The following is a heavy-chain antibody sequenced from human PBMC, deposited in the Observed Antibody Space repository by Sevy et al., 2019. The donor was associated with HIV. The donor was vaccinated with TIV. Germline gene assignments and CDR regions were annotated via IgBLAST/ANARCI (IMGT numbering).Heavy chain of an antibody. CDR3: TTDAHDFTNYPSPYYFDQ. Sequence: GESLKISCAASGFTLSDAWMSWVRQAPGKGLEWVGRIKSKTDGGPTDYAAPVKGRFTISRDESKNTLYLQMNSLKTEDTAVYYCTTDAHDFTNYPSPYYFDQWGQRTLVTVSS. J-gene: IGHJ4*02. CDR1: GFTLSDAW. D-gene: IGHD4-4*01. CDR2: IKSKTDGGPT. V-gene: IGHV3-15*01.